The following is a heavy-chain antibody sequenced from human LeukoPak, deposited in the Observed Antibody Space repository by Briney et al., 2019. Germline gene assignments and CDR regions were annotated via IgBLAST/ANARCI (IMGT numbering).Heavy chain of an antibody. CDR3: ARDSGGYDYRSYYYYGMDV. V-gene: IGHV4-4*07. J-gene: IGHJ6*02. CDR2: IYTSGST. D-gene: IGHD5-12*01. Sequence: PSETLSLTCTVSGGSISSYYWSWIRQPAGKGLEWIGRIYTSGSTNYNPSLKSRVTMSVDTSKNQFSLKLSSVTAADTAVYYCARDSGGYDYRSYYYYGMDVWGQGTTVTVSS. CDR1: GGSISSYY.